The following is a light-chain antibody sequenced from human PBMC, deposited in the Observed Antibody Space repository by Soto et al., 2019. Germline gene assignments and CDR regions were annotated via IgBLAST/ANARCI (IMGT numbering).Light chain of an antibody. CDR1: SSNIGADYE. CDR3: QSYDNTLKGCV. V-gene: IGLV1-40*01. CDR2: GNT. Sequence: QSVLTQPPSVSGAPWQRVIISCTGGSSNIGADYEVHWYQQLPGTAPKLLIYGNTNRPSGVPDRFSGSKSGSSASLAITGLQAEDEAEYYCQSYDNTLKGCVFGTGNKVTVL. J-gene: IGLJ1*01.